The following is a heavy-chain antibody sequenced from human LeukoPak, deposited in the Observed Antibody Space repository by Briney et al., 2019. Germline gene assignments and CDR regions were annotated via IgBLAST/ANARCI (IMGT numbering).Heavy chain of an antibody. CDR3: ASQYSGSYYVAFDI. V-gene: IGHV4-34*01. Sequence: SETLSLTCAVYGGSFSGYYWSWIRQPPGKGLEWIGEINHSGSTNYNPSLKSRVTISVDTSKNQFSLKLSSVTAADTAVYYCASQYSGSYYVAFDIWGQGTMVTVSS. J-gene: IGHJ3*02. CDR1: GGSFSGYY. CDR2: INHSGST. D-gene: IGHD1-26*01.